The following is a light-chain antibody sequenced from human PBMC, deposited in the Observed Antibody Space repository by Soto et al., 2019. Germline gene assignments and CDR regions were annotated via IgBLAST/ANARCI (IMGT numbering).Light chain of an antibody. CDR3: CSYATSSAFYV. J-gene: IGLJ1*01. Sequence: SVLTQPPSLSVSPGQSSTISFTGASSDVGTYNLVSWYQHHPGKAPKLMIYEGTKRPSGVSNRFSGSTSGNTASLTISGLQAEDEADYFCCSYATSSAFYVFGTGTKVTVL. CDR1: SSDVGTYNL. CDR2: EGT. V-gene: IGLV2-23*01.